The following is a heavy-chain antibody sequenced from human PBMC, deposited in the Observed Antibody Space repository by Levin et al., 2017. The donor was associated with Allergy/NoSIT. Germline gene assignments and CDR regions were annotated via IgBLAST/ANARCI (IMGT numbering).Heavy chain of an antibody. CDR1: GFTFSSYW. J-gene: IGHJ5*02. D-gene: IGHD6-13*01. CDR2: INSDGSST. CDR3: ARVIAAAGTRGWFDP. V-gene: IGHV3-74*01. Sequence: PGGSLRLSCAASGFTFSSYWMHWVRQAPGKGLVWVSRINSDGSSTSYADSVKGRFTISRDNAKNTLYLQMNSLRAEDTAVYYCARVIAAAGTRGWFDPWGQGTLVTVSS.